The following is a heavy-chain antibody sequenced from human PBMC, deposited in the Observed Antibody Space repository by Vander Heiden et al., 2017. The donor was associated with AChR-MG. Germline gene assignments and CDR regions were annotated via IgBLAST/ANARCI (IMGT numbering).Heavy chain of an antibody. CDR3: ARDGRGGVRDHYYYMDV. CDR1: GGTFSSNG. J-gene: IGHJ6*03. D-gene: IGHD1-26*01. V-gene: IGHV1-69*01. Sequence: VHLAQSGAEVRKPGSSVKVSCKPSGGTFSSNGINWVRQAPGQGLEWMGGIIPIFGGVNYAQKFQGRVTITADESTRTVFMELSSLRPDDTAVYYCARDGRGGVRDHYYYMDVWGKGTTVTVSS. CDR2: IIPIFGGV.